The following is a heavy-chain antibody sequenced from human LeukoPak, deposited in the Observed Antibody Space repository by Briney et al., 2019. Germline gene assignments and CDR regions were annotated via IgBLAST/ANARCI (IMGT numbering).Heavy chain of an antibody. D-gene: IGHD2-15*01. Sequence: HPGGSLRLSCAASGFTFSSYAMSWVRQAPGKGLEWVSGISGSGDSTYYADSVRGRFTISRDNSKNTLYLQMNSLRAEDTAVYYCAKDQIGYCSGGSCYDFDYWGQGTLVTVSS. CDR1: GFTFSSYA. J-gene: IGHJ4*02. CDR3: AKDQIGYCSGGSCYDFDY. V-gene: IGHV3-23*01. CDR2: ISGSGDST.